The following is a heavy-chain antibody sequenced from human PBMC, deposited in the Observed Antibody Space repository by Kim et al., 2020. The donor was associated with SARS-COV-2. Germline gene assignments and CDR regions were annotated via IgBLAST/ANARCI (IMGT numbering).Heavy chain of an antibody. Sequence: SETLSLTCAVYGGSFSGYYWSWIRQPPGEGLEWIGEINHSGTTNNNPSLKSRVTISVDTSKNQFSLKLSSVTAADTAVYYCARCLIRGLKGPVRYWGQGTLVTVSS. J-gene: IGHJ4*02. CDR1: GGSFSGYY. CDR2: INHSGTT. CDR3: ARCLIRGLKGPVRY. D-gene: IGHD3-10*01. V-gene: IGHV4-34*01.